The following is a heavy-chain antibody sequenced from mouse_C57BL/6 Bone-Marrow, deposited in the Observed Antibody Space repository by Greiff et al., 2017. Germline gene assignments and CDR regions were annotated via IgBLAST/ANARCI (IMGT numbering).Heavy chain of an antibody. CDR2: INPYNGGT. V-gene: IGHV1-19*01. D-gene: IGHD1-3*01. Sequence: VQLQQSGPVLVKPGASVKMSCKASGYTFTDYYMNWVKQSHGKSLEWIGVINPYNGGTSYNQKFKGKATLTVDKSSSTAYMDLNSLTSEDSAVYYCARWGSSYYYAMDYWGQGTSVTVSS. CDR1: GYTFTDYY. CDR3: ARWGSSYYYAMDY. J-gene: IGHJ4*01.